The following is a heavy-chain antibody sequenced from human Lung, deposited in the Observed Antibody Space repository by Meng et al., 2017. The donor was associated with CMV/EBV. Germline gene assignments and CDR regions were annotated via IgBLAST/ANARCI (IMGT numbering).Heavy chain of an antibody. V-gene: IGHV1-3*01. Sequence: ASVXVSCKASGYTFTSYGMTWVRQAPGQRLEWMGWINAGNGNTKYSQKFQGRVTITRDTSASTAYMELSSLRSEDTAVYYCASDVVNYYFDYWGQGTLVTASS. CDR1: GYTFTSYG. J-gene: IGHJ4*02. CDR3: ASDVVNYYFDY. D-gene: IGHD2-21*01. CDR2: INAGNGNT.